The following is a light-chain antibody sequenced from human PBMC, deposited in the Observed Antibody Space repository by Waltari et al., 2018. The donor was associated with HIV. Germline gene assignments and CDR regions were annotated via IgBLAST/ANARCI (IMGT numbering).Light chain of an antibody. CDR1: NSDFLNSEY. J-gene: IGLJ2*01. Sequence: QSALTQPPSASGSPGQSVTISCRGTNSDFLNSEYVPRYPQQPGKPPKLILSEVNKRPSGVPNRFSGSKSGNTASLTVSGLQAEDEADYYCSSSAGTNDFFVLFGGGTKLTVL. CDR2: EVN. V-gene: IGLV2-8*01. CDR3: SSSAGTNDFFVL.